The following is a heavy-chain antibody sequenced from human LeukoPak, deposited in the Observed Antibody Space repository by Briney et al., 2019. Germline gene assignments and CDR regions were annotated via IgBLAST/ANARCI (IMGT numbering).Heavy chain of an antibody. V-gene: IGHV3-23*01. D-gene: IGHD4-17*01. Sequence: PRGSLRLSCAASRFSFSAYPMGWVRRAPGRGLEWVSGISAGGDLTFHADPVKGRFTISRDNSKNTLYLQMNSLRAEDTAIYYCAKDPNGDYVGAFDSWGQGTMVTVSS. J-gene: IGHJ3*02. CDR3: AKDPNGDYVGAFDS. CDR2: ISAGGDLT. CDR1: RFSFSAYP.